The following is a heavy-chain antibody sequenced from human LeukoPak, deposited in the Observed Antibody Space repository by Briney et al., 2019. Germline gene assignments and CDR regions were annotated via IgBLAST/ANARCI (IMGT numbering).Heavy chain of an antibody. CDR1: GGSFSDYY. Sequence: SETLSLTCAVYGGSFSDYYWGWIRQPPGKGLEWIGSIYYSGDTYYNPSLKSRVTISVDTSKNQFSLKLSSVTAADTAMYYCARDSRGIAAAGGWGQGTLVTVSS. CDR3: ARDSRGIAAAGG. J-gene: IGHJ4*02. CDR2: IYYSGDT. V-gene: IGHV4-34*01. D-gene: IGHD6-13*01.